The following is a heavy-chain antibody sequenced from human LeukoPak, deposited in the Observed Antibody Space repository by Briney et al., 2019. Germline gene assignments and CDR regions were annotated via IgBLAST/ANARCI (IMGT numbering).Heavy chain of an antibody. CDR3: ARAECSGGSCYSSGFDAFDI. V-gene: IGHV3-33*01. D-gene: IGHD2-15*01. Sequence: GGSLRLSCAASGFTFSSYGMYGVRQAPGKGLEGVAVVRYDGSTKYYAGSVKGRFTISRDSSKNTLYLEMNRLRAEDTAVYYCARAECSGGSCYSSGFDAFDIWGQGTMVTASS. CDR1: GFTFSSYG. J-gene: IGHJ3*02. CDR2: VRYDGSTK.